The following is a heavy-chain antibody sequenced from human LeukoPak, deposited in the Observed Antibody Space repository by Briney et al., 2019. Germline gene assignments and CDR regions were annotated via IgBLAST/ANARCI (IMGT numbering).Heavy chain of an antibody. V-gene: IGHV3-66*01. CDR3: ARDRTDSSSWTDYFDY. CDR1: GFTASSNY. J-gene: IGHJ4*02. Sequence: GGSLRLSCAASGFTASSNYMSWVRQAPGKGLEWVSVIYSGGSTYYADSVKGRFTISRDNSKNTLYLQMNSLRAEDTAVYYCARDRTDSSSWTDYFDYWGQGTLVTVSS. CDR2: IYSGGST. D-gene: IGHD6-13*01.